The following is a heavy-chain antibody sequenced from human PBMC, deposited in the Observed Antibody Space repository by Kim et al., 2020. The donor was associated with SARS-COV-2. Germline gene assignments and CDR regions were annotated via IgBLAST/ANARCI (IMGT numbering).Heavy chain of an antibody. D-gene: IGHD2-2*01. CDR2: INHSGST. J-gene: IGHJ5*02. V-gene: IGHV4-34*01. CDR1: GGSFSGYY. CDR3: ARRTIVVPAARLGFDP. Sequence: SETLSLTCAVYGGSFSGYYWSWIRQPPGKGLEWIGEINHSGSTNYNPSLKSRVTISVDTSKNQFSLKLSSVTAADTAVYYCARRTIVVPAARLGFDPWGQGTLVTVSS.